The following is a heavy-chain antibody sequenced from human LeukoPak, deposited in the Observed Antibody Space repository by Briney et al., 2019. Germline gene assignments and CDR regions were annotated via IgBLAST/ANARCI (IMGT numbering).Heavy chain of an antibody. CDR3: ARAGKWELLLDY. Sequence: ASVKVSCKASGYTFTSYAMHWVRQAPGQRPEWMGWINAGNGNTKYSQKFQGRVTMTTDTSTSTAYMELRSLRSDDTAVYYCARAGKWELLLDYWGQGTLVTVSS. CDR1: GYTFTSYA. J-gene: IGHJ4*02. V-gene: IGHV1-3*01. CDR2: INAGNGNT. D-gene: IGHD1-26*01.